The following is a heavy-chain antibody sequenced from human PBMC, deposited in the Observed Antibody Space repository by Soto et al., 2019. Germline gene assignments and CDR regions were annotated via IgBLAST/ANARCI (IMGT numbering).Heavy chain of an antibody. CDR3: AXXXXHYDILNGYNWFHP. CDR1: GYTLTELS. CDR2: FDPEDGET. V-gene: IGHV1-24*01. Sequence: ASVKVSCKVSGYTLTELSMHWVRQAPGKGLEWMGGFDPEDGETIYAQKFQGRVTMTEDTSTDTAYMELSSLRSEDTAVYYCAXXXXHYDILNGYNWFHPWGQGTLVTVSS. J-gene: IGHJ5*02. D-gene: IGHD3-9*01.